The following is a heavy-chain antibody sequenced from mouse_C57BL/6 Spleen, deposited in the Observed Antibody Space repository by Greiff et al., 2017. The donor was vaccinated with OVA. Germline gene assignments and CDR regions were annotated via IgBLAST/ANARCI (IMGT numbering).Heavy chain of an antibody. Sequence: EVKLMESGGGLVKPGGSLKLSCAASGFTFSDYGMHWVRQAPEKGLEWVAYISSGSSTIYYADTVKGRFTISRDNAKNTLFLQMTSLRSEDTAMYYCARQGIEWLPFDYWGQGTTLTVSS. J-gene: IGHJ2*01. CDR3: ARQGIEWLPFDY. CDR1: GFTFSDYG. V-gene: IGHV5-17*01. D-gene: IGHD2-2*01. CDR2: ISSGSSTI.